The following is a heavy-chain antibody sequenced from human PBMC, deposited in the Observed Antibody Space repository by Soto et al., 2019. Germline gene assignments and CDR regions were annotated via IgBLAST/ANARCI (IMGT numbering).Heavy chain of an antibody. D-gene: IGHD2-21*01. CDR2: IRGSNGRI. CDR1: GFTFSTYA. V-gene: IGHV3-23*01. J-gene: IGHJ3*02. Sequence: VQLLESGGELVQPGGSLRLSCAASGFTFSTYAMSWVRQAPGKGLEWISNIRGSNGRIEYVDSVKGRFTISRDNSKNTLYLEMNSLRAEDTAVYYCAKDFGDPYAFDIWGQGAMVTVSS. CDR3: AKDFGDPYAFDI.